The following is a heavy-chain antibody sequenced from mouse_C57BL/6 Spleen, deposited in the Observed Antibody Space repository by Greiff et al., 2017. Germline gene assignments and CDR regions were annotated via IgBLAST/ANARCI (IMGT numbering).Heavy chain of an antibody. D-gene: IGHD1-1*01. Sequence: EVMLVESGGGLVKPGGSLKLSCAASGFTFSSYTMSWVRQTPEKRLEWVATISGGGGNTYYPDSVKGRFTISRDNAKNTLYLQMSSLMSEDTALYYCARRGYYYCSSYGDFDVWGTGTTVTVAS. CDR2: ISGGGGNT. CDR1: GFTFSSYT. J-gene: IGHJ1*03. CDR3: ARRGYYYCSSYGDFDV. V-gene: IGHV5-9*01.